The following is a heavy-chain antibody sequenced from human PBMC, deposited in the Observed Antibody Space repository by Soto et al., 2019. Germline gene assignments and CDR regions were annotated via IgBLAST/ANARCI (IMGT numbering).Heavy chain of an antibody. V-gene: IGHV3-23*01. CDR3: AKDILDFWSGVLYYYYGMDV. CDR2: ISGSGGST. Sequence: GGSLRLSCAASGFTFSSYAMSWVRQAPGKGLEWVSAISGSGGSTYYADSVKGRFTISRDNSKNTLYLQMNSLRAEDTAVYYCAKDILDFWSGVLYYYYGMDVWGQGTTVTVSS. J-gene: IGHJ6*02. CDR1: GFTFSSYA. D-gene: IGHD3-3*01.